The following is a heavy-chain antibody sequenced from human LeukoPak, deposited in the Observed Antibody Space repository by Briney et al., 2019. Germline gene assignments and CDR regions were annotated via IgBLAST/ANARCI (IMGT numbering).Heavy chain of an antibody. Sequence: GGSLRLSCTVSGFTVSSNSMSWVRQAPGKGLEWVSYISSSSSTIYYADSVKGRFTISRDNAKNSLYLQMNSLRAEDTAVYYCARDQNGSGSYYNAVYAFDIWGQGTMVTVSS. D-gene: IGHD3-10*01. CDR3: ARDQNGSGSYYNAVYAFDI. CDR1: GFTVSSNS. J-gene: IGHJ3*02. V-gene: IGHV3-48*01. CDR2: ISSSSSTI.